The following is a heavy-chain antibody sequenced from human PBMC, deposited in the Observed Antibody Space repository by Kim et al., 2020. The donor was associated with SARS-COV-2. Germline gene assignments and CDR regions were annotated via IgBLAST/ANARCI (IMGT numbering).Heavy chain of an antibody. CDR1: GFTFSSYG. V-gene: IGHV3-33*01. Sequence: GGSLRLSCAASGFTFSSYGMHWVRQAPGKGLEWVAVIWYDGSSKYYTDSVKGRFTISRDNSKNTLYLQMNSLRAEDTAVYYCARDGRITIFGVVITEYYGMDVWGQGTTVTVSS. D-gene: IGHD3-3*01. J-gene: IGHJ6*02. CDR2: IWYDGSSK. CDR3: ARDGRITIFGVVITEYYGMDV.